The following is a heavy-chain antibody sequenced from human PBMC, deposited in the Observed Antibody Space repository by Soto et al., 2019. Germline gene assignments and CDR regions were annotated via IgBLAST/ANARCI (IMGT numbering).Heavy chain of an antibody. CDR2: ISSSGSTI. Sequence: LRLSCAASGFTFSSYEMNWVRHAPGKGLEWVSYISSSGSTIYYADSVECRFTLFRVHAKTSLYVQMNSLIAEDTAVYYCARNFDSGGYYYSMDVWGQGSTVTVSS. V-gene: IGHV3-48*03. D-gene: IGHD1-26*01. CDR3: ARNFDSGGYYYSMDV. CDR1: GFTFSSYE. J-gene: IGHJ6*02.